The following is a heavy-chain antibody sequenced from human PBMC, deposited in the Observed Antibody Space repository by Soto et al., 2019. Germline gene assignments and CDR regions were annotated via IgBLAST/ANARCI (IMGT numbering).Heavy chain of an antibody. Sequence: SETLSLTCAVYGGSFSGYYWSWIRQPPGKGLEWIGEINHSGSTNYNPSLKSRVTISVDTSKNQFSLKLSSVTAADTAVYYCASSMYYGNYYYMDVWGKGTTVTVSS. CDR2: INHSGST. D-gene: IGHD4-17*01. V-gene: IGHV4-34*01. J-gene: IGHJ6*03. CDR1: GGSFSGYY. CDR3: ASSMYYGNYYYMDV.